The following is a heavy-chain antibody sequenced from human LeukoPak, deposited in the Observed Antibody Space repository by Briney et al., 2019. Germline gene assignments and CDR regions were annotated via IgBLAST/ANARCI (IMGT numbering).Heavy chain of an antibody. CDR3: AKSLRNWFDP. CDR1: GFTFSNYA. J-gene: IGHJ5*02. V-gene: IGHV3-23*01. CDR2: ISGSGGST. Sequence: GGSLRLSCAASGFTFSNYAMSWVRQAPGKGLEWVSGISGSGGSTYYADSVKGRFTISRDNSKNTLYLQMNSLRAEDTAVYYCAKSLRNWFDPWGQGTLVTVSS.